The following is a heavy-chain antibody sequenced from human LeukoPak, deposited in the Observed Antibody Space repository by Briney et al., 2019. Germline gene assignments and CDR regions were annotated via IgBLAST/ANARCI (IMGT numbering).Heavy chain of an antibody. J-gene: IGHJ4*02. CDR2: MYSSGST. D-gene: IGHD7-27*01. CDR3: ARGGLWGSVFDY. CDR1: GGSISITSYY. Sequence: SETLSLTCTVSGGSISITSYYWGWIRQPPGKGLEWIGSMYSSGSTYYSPSLKSRVTISVDTSKNQFSLKLSSVTAADTAVYYCARGGLWGSVFDYWGQGTLVTVSS. V-gene: IGHV4-39*07.